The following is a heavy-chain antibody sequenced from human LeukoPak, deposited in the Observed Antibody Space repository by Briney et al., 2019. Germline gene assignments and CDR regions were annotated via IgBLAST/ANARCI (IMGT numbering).Heavy chain of an antibody. CDR2: MYYSGTT. D-gene: IGHD6-13*01. J-gene: IGHJ4*02. CDR3: ARHQSSLGEY. Sequence: SETLSLTCTVAGGSITSSDYFWGWIRQPPGKGLEWIGSMYYSGTTYYKPSLKSRVTISADTSKNQFFLKLSSVTAADTAVYYCARHQSSLGEYWGQGTQVTVSS. CDR1: GGSITSSDYF. V-gene: IGHV4-39*01.